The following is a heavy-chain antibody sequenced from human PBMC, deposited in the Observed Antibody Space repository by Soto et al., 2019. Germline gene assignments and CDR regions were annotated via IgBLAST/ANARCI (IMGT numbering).Heavy chain of an antibody. CDR3: ARNVLLWFGESSYYFDY. V-gene: IGHV3-20*04. D-gene: IGHD3-10*01. CDR1: GFTFDDYG. J-gene: IGHJ4*02. CDR2: INWNGGST. Sequence: GSLRLSCAASGFTFDDYGMSWVRQAPGKGLEWVSGINWNGGSTGYADSVKGRFTISRDNAKNSLYLQMNSLRAEDTALYYCARNVLLWFGESSYYFDYWGQGTLVTVSS.